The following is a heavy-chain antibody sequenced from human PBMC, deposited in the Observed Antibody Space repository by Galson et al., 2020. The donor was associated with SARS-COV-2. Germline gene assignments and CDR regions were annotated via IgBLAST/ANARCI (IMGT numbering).Heavy chain of an antibody. CDR2: IGPGGGTT. V-gene: IGHV3-23*01. Sequence: GGSLRLSCAASDFTFFTYAMSWVRQAPGKGLEWVSAIGPGGGTTHYADSVKGRFTISRDNSKNTLYLQMNSLRAADTAVYYCAKDRGYYSGIDAFDIWGQGTMVTVSS. CDR3: AKDRGYYSGIDAFDI. D-gene: IGHD3-22*01. J-gene: IGHJ3*02. CDR1: DFTFFTYA.